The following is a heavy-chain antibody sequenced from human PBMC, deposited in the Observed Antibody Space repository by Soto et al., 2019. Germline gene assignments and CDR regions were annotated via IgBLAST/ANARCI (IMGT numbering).Heavy chain of an antibody. V-gene: IGHV3-23*01. Sequence: GGSLRLSCAVSGFTFNTSDMSWVRQAPGKGLKWISAINVSSDRTFDGDSVKGRFIISRDNSKNPLYLQMNSLRAEDTAVYYCAKASTPQQWLVPYYFDYWGQGTLVTVSS. CDR1: GFTFNTSD. D-gene: IGHD6-19*01. CDR3: AKASTPQQWLVPYYFDY. CDR2: INVSSDRT. J-gene: IGHJ4*02.